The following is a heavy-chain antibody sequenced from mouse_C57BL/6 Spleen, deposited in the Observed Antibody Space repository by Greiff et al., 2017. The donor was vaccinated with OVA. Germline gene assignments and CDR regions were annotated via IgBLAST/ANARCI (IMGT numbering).Heavy chain of an antibody. Sequence: EVKLLESGPGLVKPSQSLSLTCSVTGYSITSGYYWNWIRQFPGNKLEWMGYISYDGSNNYNPSLKNRISITRDTSKNQFFLKLNSVTTEDTATYYCAREGDYGSSYDCDYWGQGTTLTVSS. D-gene: IGHD1-1*01. CDR2: ISYDGSN. V-gene: IGHV3-6*01. J-gene: IGHJ2*01. CDR1: GYSITSGYY. CDR3: AREGDYGSSYDCDY.